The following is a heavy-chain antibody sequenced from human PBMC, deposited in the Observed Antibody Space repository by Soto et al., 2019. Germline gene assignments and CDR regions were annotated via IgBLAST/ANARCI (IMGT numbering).Heavy chain of an antibody. V-gene: IGHV3-53*01. D-gene: IGHD5-12*01. CDR2: IYSGGST. CDR3: AREIRRDGYNWGAFDI. Sequence: QSGGSLRLSCAASGFTVSSNYMSWVRQAPGKGLEWVSVIYSGGSTYYADSVKGRFTISRDNSKNTLYLQMSSLRAEDTAVYYCAREIRRDGYNWGAFDIWGQGTMVTVSS. J-gene: IGHJ3*02. CDR1: GFTVSSNY.